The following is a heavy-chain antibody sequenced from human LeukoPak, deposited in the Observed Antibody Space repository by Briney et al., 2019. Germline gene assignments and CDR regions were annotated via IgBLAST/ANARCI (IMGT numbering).Heavy chain of an antibody. CDR1: GGSISSYW. CDR2: IYTTGRT. D-gene: IGHD3-16*02. Sequence: SETVSLTCSVSGGSISSYWWSWIRQPAGKGLEFIGRIYTTGRTNYNPSLKSRVSMSVDTSKNKFSLELRSVTAADTAVYFCARAGYTISSYRFDYWGQGALVTVSS. CDR3: ARAGYTISSYRFDY. J-gene: IGHJ4*02. V-gene: IGHV4-4*07.